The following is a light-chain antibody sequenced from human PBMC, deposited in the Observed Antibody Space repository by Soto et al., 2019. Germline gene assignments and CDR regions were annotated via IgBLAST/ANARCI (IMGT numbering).Light chain of an antibody. CDR1: SSNIGSNY. J-gene: IGLJ2*01. CDR3: ATWDSSLTAGI. V-gene: IGLV1-51*01. CDR2: GND. Sequence: QSVLTQPPSVSAAPGQTVTISCSGSSSNIGSNYVSWYQQLPETAPKLLIYGNDKRPSGIPDRFSGSKSGTSATLGITGLQTGDEADYYCATWDSSLTAGIFGGGTKLTVL.